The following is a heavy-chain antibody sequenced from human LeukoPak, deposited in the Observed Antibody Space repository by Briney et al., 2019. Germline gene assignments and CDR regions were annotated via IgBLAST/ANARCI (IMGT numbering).Heavy chain of an antibody. CDR1: GFTFNNYA. Sequence: GGSLRLSCAASGFTFNNYAMSWVRQAPGKGLEWVSDISAGGGVTYYADSVKGRFTISRDNSKNKVFLQMNSLRGDDTAVYYCAKAGWYSAKTYATYDDAYDIWGQGTMVTVSS. V-gene: IGHV3-23*01. J-gene: IGHJ3*02. CDR2: ISAGGGVT. CDR3: AKAGWYSAKTYATYDDAYDI. D-gene: IGHD1-26*01.